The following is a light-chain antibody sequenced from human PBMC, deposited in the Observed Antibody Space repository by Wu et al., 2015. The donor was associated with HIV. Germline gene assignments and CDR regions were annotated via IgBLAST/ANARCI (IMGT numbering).Light chain of an antibody. CDR3: QQRSNWPWT. V-gene: IGKV3-11*01. CDR1: QSVSSS. Sequence: EIVLTQSPATLSLSPGERATLSCRASQSVSSSLAWYQQKPGQTPRPLIYDASNRATGIPARFSGSGSGTDFTLTISSLEPEDFAVYYCQQRSNWPWTFGQGTKVE. CDR2: DAS. J-gene: IGKJ1*01.